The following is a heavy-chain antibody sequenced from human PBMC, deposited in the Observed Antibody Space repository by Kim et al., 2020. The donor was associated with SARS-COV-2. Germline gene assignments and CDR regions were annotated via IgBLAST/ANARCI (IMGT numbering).Heavy chain of an antibody. Sequence: GGSLRLSCAASGFTFDDYAMHWVRQAPGKGLEWVSGISWNSGSIGYADSVKGRFTISRDNAKNSLYLQMNSLRAEDTALYYCAKWGGYCSGGSCYAEYYFDYWGQGTLVTVSS. CDR3: AKWGGYCSGGSCYAEYYFDY. J-gene: IGHJ4*02. CDR1: GFTFDDYA. D-gene: IGHD2-15*01. V-gene: IGHV3-9*01. CDR2: ISWNSGSI.